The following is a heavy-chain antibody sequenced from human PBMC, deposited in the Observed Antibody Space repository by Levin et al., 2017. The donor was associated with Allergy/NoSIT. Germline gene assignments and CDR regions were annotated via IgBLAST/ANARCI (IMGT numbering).Heavy chain of an antibody. Sequence: GESLKISCAASGFTFSSYWMHWVRQAPGKGLVWVSRINSDGSSTSYADSVKGRFTISRDNAKNTLYLQMNSLRAEDTAVYYCATTRRGWLQLESYWYFDLWGRGTLVTVSS. CDR1: GFTFSSYW. V-gene: IGHV3-74*01. CDR3: ATTRRGWLQLESYWYFDL. J-gene: IGHJ2*01. CDR2: INSDGSST. D-gene: IGHD5-24*01.